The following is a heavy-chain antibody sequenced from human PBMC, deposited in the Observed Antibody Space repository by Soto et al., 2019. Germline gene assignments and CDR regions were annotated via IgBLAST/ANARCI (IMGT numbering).Heavy chain of an antibody. Sequence: GGSLSLSCAASGFTFSSYAMSWVRQAPGKGLEWVSAISGSGGSTYYADSVKGRFTISRDNSKNTLYLQMNSLRAEDTAVYYCAKVFRRSQVVTAILPFDAFDIWGQGTMVTVSS. CDR2: ISGSGGST. D-gene: IGHD2-21*02. V-gene: IGHV3-23*01. J-gene: IGHJ3*02. CDR3: AKVFRRSQVVTAILPFDAFDI. CDR1: GFTFSSYA.